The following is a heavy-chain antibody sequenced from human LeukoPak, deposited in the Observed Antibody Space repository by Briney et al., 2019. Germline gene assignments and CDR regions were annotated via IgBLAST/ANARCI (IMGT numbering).Heavy chain of an antibody. J-gene: IGHJ4*02. CDR2: IYWDDTK. Sequence: SGPTLVKPTQTLTLTCAVSGFSLSTRGVGVGWIRQPPGKALEWLALIYWDDTKRHSPSLERRLTITKDTSKNQVVLTMTNMDPVDTATYYCAHLMGRYGSGSLDYWGQGTLVTVSS. V-gene: IGHV2-5*02. CDR1: GFSLSTRGVG. D-gene: IGHD3-10*01. CDR3: AHLMGRYGSGSLDY.